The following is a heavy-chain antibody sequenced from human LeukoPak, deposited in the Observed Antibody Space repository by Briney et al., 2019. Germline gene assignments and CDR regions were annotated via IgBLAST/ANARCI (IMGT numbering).Heavy chain of an antibody. V-gene: IGHV1-46*01. CDR3: ARGSDPYYYDSSGYSLDY. CDR2: INPSGGST. CDR1: GYTFTSYY. Sequence: GASVTVSCTASGYTFTSYYMHWVRQAPGQGLEWMGIINPSGGSTSYAQKFQGRVTMTRDTSTSTVYMELSSLRSEDTTVYYCARGSDPYYYDSSGYSLDYWGQGTLVTVSS. J-gene: IGHJ4*02. D-gene: IGHD3-22*01.